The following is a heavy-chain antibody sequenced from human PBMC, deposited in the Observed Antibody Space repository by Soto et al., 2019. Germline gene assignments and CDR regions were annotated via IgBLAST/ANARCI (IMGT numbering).Heavy chain of an antibody. CDR3: ARDSYCSGGSCYSLDY. CDR2: INAGNGNT. D-gene: IGHD2-15*01. CDR1: GYTFTSYA. J-gene: IGHJ4*02. Sequence: ASVKVSCKASGYTFTSYAMHWVRQAPGQRLEWMGWINAGNGNTKYSQKFQGRVTITRDTSASTAYMELSSLRSEDTAVYYCARDSYCSGGSCYSLDYCGQGTLVTVSS. V-gene: IGHV1-3*01.